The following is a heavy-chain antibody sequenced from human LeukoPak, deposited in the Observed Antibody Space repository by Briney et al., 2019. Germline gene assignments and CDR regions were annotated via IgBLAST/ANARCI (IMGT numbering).Heavy chain of an antibody. CDR3: ARDMNVREAGATVSGS. Sequence: GGPLRLPCAASGFTFTDYAIHWLRQAPGKGLEGVAIISYDGSRKYYADSVRGRFTIPRDNPKNTVYLHMHSRRAEDTAVYYCARDMNVREAGATVSGSWGQGAL. J-gene: IGHJ5*02. CDR1: GFTFTDYA. D-gene: IGHD1-26*01. CDR2: ISYDGSRK. V-gene: IGHV3-30-3*01.